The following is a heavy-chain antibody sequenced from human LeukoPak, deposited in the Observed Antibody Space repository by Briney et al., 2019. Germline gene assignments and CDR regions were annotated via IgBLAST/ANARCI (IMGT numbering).Heavy chain of an antibody. Sequence: GGSLRLSCAASGFTLSDYYMNWIRQAPGKGLEWVSSISSTGGTTYYADSVKGRFTISRDNSKNTLYLQMNSLRAEDTAVYYCAELGITMIGGVWGKGTTVTISS. J-gene: IGHJ6*04. CDR3: AELGITMIGGV. D-gene: IGHD3-10*02. V-gene: IGHV3-23*01. CDR1: GFTLSDYY. CDR2: ISSTGGTT.